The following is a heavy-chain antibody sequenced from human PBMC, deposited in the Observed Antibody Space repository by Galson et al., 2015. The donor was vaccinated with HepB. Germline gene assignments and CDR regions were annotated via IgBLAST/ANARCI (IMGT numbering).Heavy chain of an antibody. V-gene: IGHV3-23*01. J-gene: IGHJ4*02. Sequence: SLRLSCAASGFTFRSYAMTWVRQAPGKGLEWVPTISGSGATTYFAGSVEGRFTISRDNSKNTLYLQMNSLGAEDTAVYYCAKDEGYCSSTSCYNTWGLGYCGGGSCPLIPDHWGQGTLVTVSS. CDR2: ISGSGATT. CDR3: AKDEGYCSSTSCYNTWGLGYCGGGSCPLIPDH. CDR1: GFTFRSYA. D-gene: IGHD2-2*02.